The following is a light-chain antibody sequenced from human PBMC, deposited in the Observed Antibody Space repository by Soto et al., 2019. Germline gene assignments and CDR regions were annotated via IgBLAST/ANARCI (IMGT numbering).Light chain of an antibody. Sequence: DVVMTQSPLSLPVTLGQPASISCKSSQSLVYSDGNTYLAWFQQRPGQSPRRLISKVSNRDSGVPDRLIGSRYGTDFTLKISSVDAEDVGVYYCLQGTLWPYTFGQGTKLEIK. CDR2: KVS. J-gene: IGKJ2*01. V-gene: IGKV2-30*01. CDR3: LQGTLWPYT. CDR1: QSLVYSDGNTY.